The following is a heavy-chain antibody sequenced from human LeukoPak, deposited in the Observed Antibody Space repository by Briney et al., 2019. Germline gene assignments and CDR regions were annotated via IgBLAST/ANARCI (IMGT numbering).Heavy chain of an antibody. CDR2: MNPSTGDT. V-gene: IGHV1-8*01. J-gene: IGHJ4*02. CDR3: TRGSLSGSSRDY. D-gene: IGHD1-26*01. CDR1: GYTFTGYD. Sequence: ASVRVSCKPSGYTFTGYDINWVRQAIGQGLEWMGWMNPSTGDTGYAQKFQGRVTMNRNTSVDTAFMELSGLASEDTAVYYCTRGSLSGSSRDYWGQGTLVTVSS.